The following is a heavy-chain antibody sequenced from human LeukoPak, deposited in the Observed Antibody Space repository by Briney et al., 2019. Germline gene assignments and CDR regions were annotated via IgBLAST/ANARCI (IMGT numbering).Heavy chain of an antibody. CDR2: ISAYNGNT. CDR3: ARSGYSGYDSRYYYYYGMDV. D-gene: IGHD5-12*01. CDR1: GYTFTSYG. V-gene: IGHV1-18*04. Sequence: ASVKVSCKASGYTFTSYGISWVRQAPGQGLEWMGWISAYNGNTNYAQKLQGRVTMTTDTSTSTAYMELRSLRSDDTVVYYCARSGYSGYDSRYYYYYGMDVWGKGTTVTVSS. J-gene: IGHJ6*04.